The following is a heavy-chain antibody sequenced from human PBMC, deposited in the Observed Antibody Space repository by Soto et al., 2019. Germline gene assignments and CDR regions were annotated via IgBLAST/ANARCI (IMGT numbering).Heavy chain of an antibody. Sequence: SETLSLTCTVSGGSISSSSYYWGWIRQPPGKGLEWIGSIYYSGSTYYNPSLKSRVTISVDTSKNQFSLKLSSVTAADTAVYYCARDYGDCGRAVNYYYYYGMDVWGQGTTVTVSS. CDR2: IYYSGST. D-gene: IGHD4-17*01. J-gene: IGHJ6*02. CDR1: GGSISSSSYY. CDR3: ARDYGDCGRAVNYYYYYGMDV. V-gene: IGHV4-39*01.